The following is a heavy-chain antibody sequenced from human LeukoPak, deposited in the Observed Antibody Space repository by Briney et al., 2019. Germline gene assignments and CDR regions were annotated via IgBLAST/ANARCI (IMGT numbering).Heavy chain of an antibody. CDR1: GGSIGSYY. J-gene: IGHJ4*02. CDR3: ARTDSSGYYWHGY. CDR2: IYYSGST. D-gene: IGHD3-22*01. Sequence: SETPSLTCTVSGGSIGSYYWSWIRQPPGKGLEWIGYIYYSGSTNYNPSLKSRVTISVDTSKNQFSLKLSSVTAADTAVYYCARTDSSGYYWHGYWGQGTLVTVSS. V-gene: IGHV4-59*01.